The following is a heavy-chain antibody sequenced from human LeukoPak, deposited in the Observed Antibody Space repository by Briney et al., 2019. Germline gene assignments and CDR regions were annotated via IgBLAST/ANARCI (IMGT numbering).Heavy chain of an antibody. Sequence: GGSLRLSCAASGFTVSSNYMSWVRQAPGKGLEWVSIIYSGGSTYYADSVKGRFTISRDNSKNTLYLQMNSLRAEDTAVYYCARTNWGHPMYYFDYWGQGTLVTVSS. CDR2: IYSGGST. CDR3: ARTNWGHPMYYFDY. V-gene: IGHV3-66*01. J-gene: IGHJ4*02. D-gene: IGHD7-27*01. CDR1: GFTVSSNY.